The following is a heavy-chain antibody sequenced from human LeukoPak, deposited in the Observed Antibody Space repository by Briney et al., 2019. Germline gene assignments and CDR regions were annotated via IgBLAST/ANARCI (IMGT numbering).Heavy chain of an antibody. J-gene: IGHJ6*03. V-gene: IGHV4-39*07. Sequence: SETLSLTCTVSGGSISSSSYYWGWIRQPPGKGLEWIGSIYYSGSTYYNPSLKSRVTISVDTSKNQFSLKLSSVTAADTAVYYCARDQGVITPSRYYYYMDVWGKGTTVTVSS. CDR1: GGSISSSSYY. CDR2: IYYSGST. CDR3: ARDQGVITPSRYYYYMDV. D-gene: IGHD3-22*01.